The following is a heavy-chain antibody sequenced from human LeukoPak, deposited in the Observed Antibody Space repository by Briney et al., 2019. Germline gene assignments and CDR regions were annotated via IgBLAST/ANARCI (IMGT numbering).Heavy chain of an antibody. J-gene: IGHJ4*02. Sequence: GGSLRLSCAASGFTFSNAWMSWVREAPGKGLEWVGRIKSKTDGGTTDYAAPVKGRFTISRDDSKNTLYLQMNSLKTEDTAVYYCTTVTGSGSSSWWVFSGSRLFDYWGQGTLVTAPS. CDR2: IKSKTDGGTT. CDR3: TTVTGSGSSSWWVFSGSRLFDY. V-gene: IGHV3-15*01. CDR1: GFTFSNAW. D-gene: IGHD6-13*01.